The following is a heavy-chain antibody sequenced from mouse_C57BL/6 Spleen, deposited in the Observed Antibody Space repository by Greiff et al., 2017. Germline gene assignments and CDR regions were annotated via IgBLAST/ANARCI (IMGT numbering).Heavy chain of an antibody. CDR1: GYTFTDYY. D-gene: IGHD2-5*01. CDR2: INPKNGGT. J-gene: IGHJ4*01. CDR3: SRRAGSNYDFVYAMDY. V-gene: IGHV1-26*01. Sequence: VQLQQSGPELVKPGASVKLSCKASGYTFTDYYMNWVKQSHGKSLEWIGDINPKNGGTSYNQKFKGKATLTVDKYSSTAYMELRSRTSEDSAVYYCSRRAGSNYDFVYAMDYWGQGTSVTVAS.